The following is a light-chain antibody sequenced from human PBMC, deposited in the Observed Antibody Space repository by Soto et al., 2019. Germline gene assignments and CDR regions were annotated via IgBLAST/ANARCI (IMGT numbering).Light chain of an antibody. CDR2: DVS. CDR1: SSDLGGYNQ. J-gene: IGLJ1*01. CDR3: SAFASSSTYV. V-gene: IGLV2-14*03. Sequence: QSALTQPASESGSPGGSITISCTGTSSDLGGYNQVSWYQQHPGKSPKLLIYDVSNRLSGVSNRFSGSKSVNTASLTISGLQAEDEADYYCSAFASSSTYVFGTGTKVTVL.